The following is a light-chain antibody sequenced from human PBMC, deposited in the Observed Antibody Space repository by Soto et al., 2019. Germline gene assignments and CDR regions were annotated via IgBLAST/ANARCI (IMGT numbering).Light chain of an antibody. CDR3: QQYGSSPFT. V-gene: IGKV3-20*01. CDR1: QSVSSSY. J-gene: IGKJ3*01. Sequence: ELVLTQSPGTLSLSPGERATLSGRASQSVSSSYLAWYQQKPGQAPRLLIYAASSRATGIPDRFSGSGSGTDFTLTISRLEPEDFAVYYCQQYGSSPFTFGPGTKVDIK. CDR2: AAS.